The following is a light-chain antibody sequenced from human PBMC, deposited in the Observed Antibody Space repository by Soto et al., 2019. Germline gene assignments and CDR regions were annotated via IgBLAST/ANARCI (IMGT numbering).Light chain of an antibody. Sequence: EIVLTQSPATLSVFPGEKATLSCGASQSVSNNLAWYHQKPGQAPRPLIYGASTRATCVPARFSGSGSGTEFTLTISSLQSEDSAIYYCQQYSSWPFTFGPGTKVDIK. J-gene: IGKJ3*01. CDR2: GAS. CDR1: QSVSNN. CDR3: QQYSSWPFT. V-gene: IGKV3-15*01.